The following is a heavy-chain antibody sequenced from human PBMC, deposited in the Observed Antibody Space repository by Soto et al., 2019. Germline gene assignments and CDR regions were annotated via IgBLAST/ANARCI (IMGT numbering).Heavy chain of an antibody. D-gene: IGHD6-13*01. Sequence: GASVKVSCKASGYTFTSYGISWVRQAPGQGLEWMGWISAYNGNTNYAQKLQGRVTMTTDTSTSTASLKLNSVTAADTAVYYCARSDSSTWDRWFDPWGQGTLVTVSS. CDR1: GYTFTSYG. J-gene: IGHJ5*02. CDR3: ARSDSSTWDRWFDP. CDR2: ISAYNGNT. V-gene: IGHV1-18*01.